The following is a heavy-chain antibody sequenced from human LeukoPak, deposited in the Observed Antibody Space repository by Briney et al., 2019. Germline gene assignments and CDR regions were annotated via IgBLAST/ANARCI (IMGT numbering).Heavy chain of an antibody. CDR3: ARGVPYYYGSGTYHNWFDP. D-gene: IGHD3-10*01. Sequence: PSETLSLTCTVSGGSISSGSYYWSWIRQPAGKGLEWIGRIYTSGSTKYNPSLKSRVTISVDTSKNQFSLKLSSVTAADTAVYYCARGVPYYYGSGTYHNWFDPWGQGTLVTVSS. CDR1: GGSISSGSYY. V-gene: IGHV4-61*02. CDR2: IYTSGST. J-gene: IGHJ5*02.